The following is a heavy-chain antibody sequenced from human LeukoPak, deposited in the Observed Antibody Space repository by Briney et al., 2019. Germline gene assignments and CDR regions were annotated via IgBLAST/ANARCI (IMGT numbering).Heavy chain of an antibody. CDR2: IYYSGST. CDR3: ARARSEQWLVNWFDP. D-gene: IGHD6-19*01. V-gene: IGHV4-39*07. Sequence: SETLSLTCTVSGGSISSSSYYWGWIRQPPGKGLEWIGSIYYSGSTYYNPSLKSRVTISVDTSKNQFSLKLSSVTAADTAVYYCARARSEQWLVNWFDPWGQGTLVTVSS. J-gene: IGHJ5*02. CDR1: GGSISSSSYY.